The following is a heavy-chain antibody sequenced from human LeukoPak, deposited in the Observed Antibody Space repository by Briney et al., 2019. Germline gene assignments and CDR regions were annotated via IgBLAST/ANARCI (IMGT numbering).Heavy chain of an antibody. CDR2: ISIYNGIT. CDR3: ARVLGNPNWFDP. J-gene: IGHJ5*02. D-gene: IGHD1-14*01. V-gene: IGHV1-18*01. CDR1: GYTFTRNG. Sequence: GASVKVSCKASGYTFTRNGISWVRQAPGQGLEWMGWISIYNGITTYAQKFQGRVTMTTDTSTSTAYMELRSLRSDDTAVYYCARVLGNPNWFDPWGQGSLVTVSS.